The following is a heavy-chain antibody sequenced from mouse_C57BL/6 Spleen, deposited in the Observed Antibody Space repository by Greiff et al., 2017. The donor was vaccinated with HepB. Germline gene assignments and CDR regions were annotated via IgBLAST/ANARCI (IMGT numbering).Heavy chain of an antibody. V-gene: IGHV1-69*01. CDR3: ARILQYYYAMDY. CDR1: GYTFTSYW. Sequence: QVQLQQPGAELVMPGASVKLSCKASGYTFTSYWMHWVKQRPGQGLEWIGEIDPSDSYTNYNQKFKGKSTLTVDKSSSTAYMQLSSLTSEDSAVYYCARILQYYYAMDYWGQGTSVTVSS. CDR2: IDPSDSYT. J-gene: IGHJ4*01.